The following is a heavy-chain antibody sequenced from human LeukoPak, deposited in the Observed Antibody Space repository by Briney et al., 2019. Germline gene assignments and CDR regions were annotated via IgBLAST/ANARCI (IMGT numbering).Heavy chain of an antibody. CDR3: ARWFDD. J-gene: IGHJ4*02. V-gene: IGHV4-39*01. Sequence: SETLSLTCTVSGGSISSSSYYWGWIRQPPGKGLERIGSTYYSGSTYYNPSLKSRVTISVDTSKNQFSLRLSSVTAADTAVYYCARWFDDWGQGTLVTVSS. CDR1: GGSISSSSYY. CDR2: TYYSGST.